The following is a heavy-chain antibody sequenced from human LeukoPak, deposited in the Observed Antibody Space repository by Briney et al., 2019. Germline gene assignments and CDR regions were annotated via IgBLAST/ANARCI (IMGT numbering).Heavy chain of an antibody. CDR3: ARYYCPNGVCQGFDY. Sequence: PSETLSLTCIVSGGXISGYYWSWIRQPPGKGLEWIGYIHSNGRTNSNPSLKSRVTISVDTFKNQFSLNLIPVTAADTAVYYCARYYCPNGVCQGFDYWGQGTLVTVSS. D-gene: IGHD2-8*01. V-gene: IGHV4-59*01. J-gene: IGHJ4*02. CDR1: GGXISGYY. CDR2: IHSNGRT.